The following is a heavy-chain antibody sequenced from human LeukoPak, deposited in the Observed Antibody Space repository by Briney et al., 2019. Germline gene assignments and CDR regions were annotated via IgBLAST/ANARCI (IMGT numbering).Heavy chain of an antibody. CDR3: ARAAGLWSIYDAFDI. J-gene: IGHJ3*02. CDR2: MNPNSGNT. V-gene: IGHV1-8*01. Sequence: ASVKVSCKASGYTITSYDINWVRQATGQGLEWMGWMNPNSGNTGYAQKFQGRVTMTRNTSISTAYMELSSLRSEDTAVYYCARAAGLWSIYDAFDIWGQGTMVTVSS. CDR1: GYTITSYD. D-gene: IGHD5-18*01.